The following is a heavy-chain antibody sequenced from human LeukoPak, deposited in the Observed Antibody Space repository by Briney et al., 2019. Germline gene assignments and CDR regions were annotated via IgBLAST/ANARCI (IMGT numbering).Heavy chain of an antibody. CDR1: EYSFTTFY. CDR3: ARGRGYSYGYGDNWFDP. J-gene: IGHJ5*02. CDR2: IHPDDSDT. V-gene: IGHV5-51*01. D-gene: IGHD5-18*01. Sequence: GESLKISCKGSEYSFTTFYIAWVRQMPGKGLEWMGIIHPDDSDTRYSPSFQGQVTLSADKSISTAYMERSSLRSEDTAVYYCARGRGYSYGYGDNWFDPWGQGTLVTVSS.